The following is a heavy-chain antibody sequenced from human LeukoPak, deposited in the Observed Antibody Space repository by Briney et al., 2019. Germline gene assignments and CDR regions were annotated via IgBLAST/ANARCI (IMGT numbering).Heavy chain of an antibody. D-gene: IGHD3-22*01. CDR1: GGTFGSYA. V-gene: IGHV1-69*04. CDR3: ARGGGYYSIPFDY. Sequence: SVKVSCKASGGTFGSYAISWVRQAPGQGLEWMGRIIPIFGIANYAQKFQGRVTITADKSTSTAYMELSSLRSEDTAVYYCARGGGYYSIPFDYWGQGTLVTVSS. J-gene: IGHJ4*02. CDR2: IIPIFGIA.